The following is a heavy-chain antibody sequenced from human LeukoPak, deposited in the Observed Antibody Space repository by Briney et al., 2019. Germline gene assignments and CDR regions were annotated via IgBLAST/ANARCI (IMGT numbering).Heavy chain of an antibody. CDR2: IYSAGGT. D-gene: IGHD6-19*01. CDR1: GFTVNSNY. CDR3: GRERRAVAVPV. Sequence: GGSLRLSCAASGFTVNSNYMTWVRQAPGKGLEWVSLIYSAGGTYYADPVKGRFTISRDNSKNTLYLQMNSLRAEDTAVYYCGRERRAVAVPVWGKGTTVTVSS. J-gene: IGHJ6*04. V-gene: IGHV3-53*01.